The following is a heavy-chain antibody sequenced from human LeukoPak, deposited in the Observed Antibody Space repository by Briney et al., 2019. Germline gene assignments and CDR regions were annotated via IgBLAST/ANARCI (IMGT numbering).Heavy chain of an antibody. D-gene: IGHD5-24*01. J-gene: IGHJ4*02. CDR2: IRSKAYGGTP. CDR3: AKSLLQSIDY. Sequence: GRSLRLSCAASGFTFSSYGMNWARQAPGKGLEWVGFIRSKAYGGTPEYAASVNGRFTISRDDSKSIAYLQMNSLKTEDSAVYYCAKSLLQSIDYCGQGTLVTVSS. V-gene: IGHV3-49*04. CDR1: GFTFSSYG.